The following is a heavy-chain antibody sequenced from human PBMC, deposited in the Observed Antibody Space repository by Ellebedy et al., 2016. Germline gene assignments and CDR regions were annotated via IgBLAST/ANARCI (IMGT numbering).Heavy chain of an antibody. D-gene: IGHD2-2*01. CDR3: ARAYCSSTSCPRGSYYYYYGMDV. CDR2: MNPNSGNT. CDR1: GYTFTSYD. Sequence: ASVKVSXXASGYTFTSYDINWVRQATGQGLEWMGWMNPNSGNTGYAQKFQGRVTMTRNTSISTAYMELSSLRSEDTAVYYCARAYCSSTSCPRGSYYYYYGMDVWGQGTTVTVSS. J-gene: IGHJ6*02. V-gene: IGHV1-8*01.